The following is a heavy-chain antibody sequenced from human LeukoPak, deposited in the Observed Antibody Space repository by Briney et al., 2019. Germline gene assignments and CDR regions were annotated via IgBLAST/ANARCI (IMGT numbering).Heavy chain of an antibody. V-gene: IGHV3-21*01. CDR1: GFTFSSYS. CDR2: ISSSSSYI. CDR3: ARDDPSSSWYWNAFDI. D-gene: IGHD6-13*01. J-gene: IGHJ3*02. Sequence: GGSLRLSCAASGFTFSSYSMNWVRQAPGKGLEWVSSISSSSSYIYYADSVKGRFTISRDNAKNSLYLQMNSLRAEDTAVYYCARDDPSSSWYWNAFDIWGQGTMVTVSS.